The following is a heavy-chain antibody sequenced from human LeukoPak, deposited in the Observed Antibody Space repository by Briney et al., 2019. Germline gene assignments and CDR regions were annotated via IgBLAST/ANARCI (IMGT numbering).Heavy chain of an antibody. CDR3: VRDLGYYDSSGYPTHFDY. J-gene: IGHJ4*02. Sequence: ASVKVSCKASGYTFTSYFIHWVRQAPGQGLEWMGIIYPGSGSTSYTQKFRDRVTMTRDKSTSTVNMELSSLRSEDTAVYYCVRDLGYYDSSGYPTHFDYWGQGTLVTVSS. V-gene: IGHV1-46*01. CDR2: IYPGSGST. CDR1: GYTFTSYF. D-gene: IGHD3-22*01.